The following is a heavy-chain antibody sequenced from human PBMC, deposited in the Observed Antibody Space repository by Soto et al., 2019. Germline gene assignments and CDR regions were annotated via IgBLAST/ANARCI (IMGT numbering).Heavy chain of an antibody. V-gene: IGHV3-7*03. CDR3: ARDRSAYYYDSSGYYQRSGWFDP. J-gene: IGHJ5*02. D-gene: IGHD3-22*01. Sequence: GGSLRLSCAASGFTFSSYWMSWVRQAPGKGLEWVANIKQDGSEKYYVDSVKGRFTISRDNAKNSLYLQMNSLRAEDTAVYYCARDRSAYYYDSSGYYQRSGWFDPWGQGTLVTVSS. CDR1: GFTFSSYW. CDR2: IKQDGSEK.